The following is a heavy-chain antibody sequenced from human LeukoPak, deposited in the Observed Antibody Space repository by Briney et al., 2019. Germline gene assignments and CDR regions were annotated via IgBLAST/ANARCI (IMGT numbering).Heavy chain of an antibody. D-gene: IGHD3-16*02. V-gene: IGHV1-46*01. CDR2: INPSGGST. J-gene: IGHJ4*02. CDR3: ARDRNYDYVWGSYRSDFDY. CDR1: GYTFTSYY. Sequence: GASVKASCKASGYTFTSYYMHWVRQAPGQGLEWMGIINPSGGSTSYAQKFQGRVTMTRDTSTSTIYMELSSLRSEDTAVYYCARDRNYDYVWGSYRSDFDYWGQGTLVTVSS.